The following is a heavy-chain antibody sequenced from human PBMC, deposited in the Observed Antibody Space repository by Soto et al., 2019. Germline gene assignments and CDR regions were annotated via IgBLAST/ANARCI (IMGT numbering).Heavy chain of an antibody. Sequence: EVQLLESGGGLAQPGGSLRLSCAASAFTFSSYAMSWVRQAPGKGLEWVSAVSGSGDSTYYADSVKGRFTISRDNSTXTLYLQRNSLRAEDTAVYSCAKGRASDCPGCTQDYWGQGTLVTVSS. D-gene: IGHD2-21*02. CDR1: AFTFSSYA. CDR3: AKGRASDCPGCTQDY. CDR2: VSGSGDST. J-gene: IGHJ4*02. V-gene: IGHV3-23*01.